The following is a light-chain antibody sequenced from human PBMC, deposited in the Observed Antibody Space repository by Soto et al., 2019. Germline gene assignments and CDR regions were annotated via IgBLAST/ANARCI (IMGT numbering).Light chain of an antibody. V-gene: IGLV2-14*01. J-gene: IGLJ1*01. CDR3: SSCTSSSTLLYV. CDR1: SSDVGYYNY. CDR2: EVN. Sequence: QSALTQPASVSGSPGQSMTISWTGTSSDVGYYNYVSWYRQHPGKAPRLMIYEVNNRPSGVSNRFSGSKSGNTASLTISGLQAEDEADYYCSSCTSSSTLLYVFGTGTKVTAL.